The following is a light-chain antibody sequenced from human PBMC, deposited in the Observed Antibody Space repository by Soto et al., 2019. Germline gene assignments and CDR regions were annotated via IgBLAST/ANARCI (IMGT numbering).Light chain of an antibody. J-gene: IGKJ4*01. CDR3: QQADSFPLT. CDR1: QDIGNL. V-gene: IGKV1-12*01. Sequence: DIQMTQSPSSVSASVGDRVTLTCRASQDIGNLLAWYQQKPGKAPKLLIYFGSNLQTGVPSRFSGSGSGTDFTLTISSLQPEDLATYYCQQADSFPLTFGRGTRVESK. CDR2: FGS.